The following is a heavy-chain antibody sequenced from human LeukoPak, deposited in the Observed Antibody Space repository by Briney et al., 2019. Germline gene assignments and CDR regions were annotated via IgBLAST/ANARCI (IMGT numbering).Heavy chain of an antibody. D-gene: IGHD6-13*01. J-gene: IGHJ5*02. V-gene: IGHV3-21*01. Sequence: PGGSLRLSCAASGFTFSSYSMNWVRQAPGKGLEWVSSISSSSSYIYYADSVKGRFTISRDNAKNSLYLQMNSLRAEDTAVYYCARDHNNRGSSWYWFDPWGQGTLVTVSS. CDR3: ARDHNNRGSSWYWFDP. CDR1: GFTFSSYS. CDR2: ISSSSSYI.